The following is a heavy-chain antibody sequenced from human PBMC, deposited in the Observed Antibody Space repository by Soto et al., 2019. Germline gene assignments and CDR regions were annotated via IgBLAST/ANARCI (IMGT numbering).Heavy chain of an antibody. Sequence: ASVTVSCKASGYSFTNYGVSWVRQAPGQGLEWMGRIIPILGIANYAQKFQGRVTITADKSTSTAYMELSSLRSEDTAVYYCARVALHRPDYWGQGTLVTVSS. CDR1: GYSFTNYG. V-gene: IGHV1-69*04. J-gene: IGHJ4*02. CDR3: ARVALHRPDY. CDR2: IIPILGIA.